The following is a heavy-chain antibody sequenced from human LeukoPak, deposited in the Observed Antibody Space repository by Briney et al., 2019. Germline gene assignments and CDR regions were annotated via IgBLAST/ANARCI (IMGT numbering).Heavy chain of an antibody. V-gene: IGHV1-24*01. D-gene: IGHD6-13*01. J-gene: IGHJ3*02. CDR2: FDPEDGET. CDR1: GYTLTELS. CDR3: ARAGSSWYAGVAFDI. Sequence: GASVKVSCKVSGYTLTELSMHWVRQAPGKGLEWMGGFDPEDGETIYAQKFQGRVTMTEDTSTDTAYMELSSLRSEDMAVYYCARAGSSWYAGVAFDIWGQGTMVTVSS.